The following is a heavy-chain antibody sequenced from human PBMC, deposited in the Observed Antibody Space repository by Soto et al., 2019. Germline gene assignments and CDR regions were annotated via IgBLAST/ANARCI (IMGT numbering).Heavy chain of an antibody. CDR1: GYSFASHW. CDR2: IYPGDSDT. CDR3: ATPGGRDFNAFDV. Sequence: GESLKISCKGSGYSFASHWVAWVRQMPEKGLEWIGTIYPGDSDTKYSSAFRGHVTISADKSISTAYLQWSSLKASDTAMYYCATPGGRDFNAFDVWGQGTMVTVSS. D-gene: IGHD2-21*02. V-gene: IGHV5-51*01. J-gene: IGHJ3*01.